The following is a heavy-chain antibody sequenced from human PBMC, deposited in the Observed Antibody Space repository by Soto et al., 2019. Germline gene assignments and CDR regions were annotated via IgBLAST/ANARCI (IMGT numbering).Heavy chain of an antibody. CDR2: ISWNSGSI. CDR1: GFTFDDYG. CDR3: AKSNNTGWFHFGS. Sequence: HPGGSLRLSCAASGFTFDDYGMHWVRQGPGKGLEWVSGISWNSGSIGYAEFVKGRFTISRDNAKKSLYLQMNSLRAEDTALYFCAKSNNTGWFHFGSWGQGILVTVSS. V-gene: IGHV3-9*01. D-gene: IGHD6-19*01. J-gene: IGHJ4*02.